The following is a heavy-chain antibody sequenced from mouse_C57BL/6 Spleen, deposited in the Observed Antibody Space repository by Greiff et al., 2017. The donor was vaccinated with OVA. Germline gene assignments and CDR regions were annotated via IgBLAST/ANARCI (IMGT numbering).Heavy chain of an antibody. CDR1: GYAFSSYW. CDR2: IYPGDGDT. CDR3: ARENYYGSSFDY. J-gene: IGHJ2*01. V-gene: IGHV1-80*01. D-gene: IGHD1-1*01. Sequence: QVQLQQSGAELVKPGASVKISCKASGYAFSSYWMNWVKQRPGKGLAWIGQIYPGDGDTNYNGKFKGKATLTADKSSSTAYMQLSSLTSEDSAVYFCARENYYGSSFDYWGQGTTLTVSS.